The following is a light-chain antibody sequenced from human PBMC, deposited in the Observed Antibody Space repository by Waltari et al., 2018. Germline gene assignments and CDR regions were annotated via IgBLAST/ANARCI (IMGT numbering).Light chain of an antibody. Sequence: DIQMTQSPSSLSASVGDRVTITCRASQSSSTYLNWYQQKPGRAPRLLIYHTTSLQSGVPSRFGGSGSGTDFTLSINSLQPEDFATYFCQQSYTLPRTFGQGTKVEIK. J-gene: IGKJ1*01. CDR2: HTT. CDR3: QQSYTLPRT. CDR1: QSSSTY. V-gene: IGKV1-39*01.